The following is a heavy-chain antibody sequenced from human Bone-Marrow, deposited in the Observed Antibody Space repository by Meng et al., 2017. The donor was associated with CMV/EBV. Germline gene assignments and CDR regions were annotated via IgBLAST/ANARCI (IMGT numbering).Heavy chain of an antibody. CDR2: ISSSGSNI. D-gene: IGHD3-10*01. CDR3: ARTSMVYYYYGMDV. CDR1: GFTFSDYY. Sequence: GESLKISCAASGFTFSDYYMSWIRQAPGKGLEWVSYISSSGSNIYYADSVKGRFTISRDNAKNSLYLQMNSLRAEDTAVYNCARTSMVYYYYGMDVWGQGTTVTVSS. V-gene: IGHV3-11*04. J-gene: IGHJ6*02.